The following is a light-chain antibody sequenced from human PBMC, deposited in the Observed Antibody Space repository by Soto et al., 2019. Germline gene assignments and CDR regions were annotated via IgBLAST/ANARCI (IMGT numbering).Light chain of an antibody. CDR2: GAS. J-gene: IGKJ1*01. V-gene: IGKV3-15*01. CDR1: QSVNNN. Sequence: EIVMTQSPATLSVSPGERATLSCRAGQSVNNNLAWYQQKPGQGPRLLIYGASTRATGIPARFSGSGSGTEFTLTISSLQSEDFALYYCQQYNNWPRTFGQGTKVEIK. CDR3: QQYNNWPRT.